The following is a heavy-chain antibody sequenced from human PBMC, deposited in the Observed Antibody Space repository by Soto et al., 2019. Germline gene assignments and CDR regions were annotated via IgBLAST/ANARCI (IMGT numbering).Heavy chain of an antibody. J-gene: IGHJ4*02. D-gene: IGHD3-10*01. Sequence: QVQLVQSGAEVKKPGASVKVSCKASGYTFTGYYMHWVRQAPGQGLEWMGWINPNSGGTNYAQKFQGWVTMTRDTSISTAYRELRRLRSDDTAVYYCAREGSYGSGSYYSDYWGQGTLVTVSS. V-gene: IGHV1-2*04. CDR2: INPNSGGT. CDR3: AREGSYGSGSYYSDY. CDR1: GYTFTGYY.